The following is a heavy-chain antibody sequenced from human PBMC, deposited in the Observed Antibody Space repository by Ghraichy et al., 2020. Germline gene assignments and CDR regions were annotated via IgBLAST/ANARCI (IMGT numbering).Heavy chain of an antibody. V-gene: IGHV3-15*01. CDR3: TTEYNWIRIPFDY. CDR1: GFTFSNAW. J-gene: IGHJ4*02. Sequence: GGSLRLSCAASGFTFSNAWMSWVRQAPGKGLEWVGRIKSKTDGGTTDYAAPVKGRFTISRDDSKNTLYLQMNSLKTEDTAVYYCTTEYNWIRIPFDYWGQGTLVTVSS. CDR2: IKSKTDGGTT. D-gene: IGHD1-20*01.